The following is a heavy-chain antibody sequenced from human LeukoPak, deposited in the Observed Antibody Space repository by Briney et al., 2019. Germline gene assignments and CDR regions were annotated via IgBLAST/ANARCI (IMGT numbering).Heavy chain of an antibody. CDR1: GFTFSNYV. Sequence: SGGSLRLSCAASGFTFSNYVMHWVRQAPRRGLEWVALISYDGSHKSYADSVKGRSTISRDTSRNTLFLQMSSLRTEDTAVYYCAKDLRAFRGSGGPYVDNWGQGTLVTVSS. CDR3: AKDLRAFRGSGGPYVDN. V-gene: IGHV3-30*18. J-gene: IGHJ4*02. D-gene: IGHD3-10*01. CDR2: ISYDGSHK.